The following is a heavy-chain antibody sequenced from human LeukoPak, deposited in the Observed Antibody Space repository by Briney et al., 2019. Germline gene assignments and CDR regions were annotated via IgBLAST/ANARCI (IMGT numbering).Heavy chain of an antibody. D-gene: IGHD5-12*01. CDR1: GGTFSSYA. J-gene: IGHJ4*02. Sequence: SVKVSCKASGGTFSSYAISWVRQAPGQGLGWMGRIIPILGIANYAQKFQGRVTITADKSTSTAYMELSSLRSEDTAVYYCARTEMATTYPLDYWGQGTLVTVSS. V-gene: IGHV1-69*04. CDR2: IIPILGIA. CDR3: ARTEMATTYPLDY.